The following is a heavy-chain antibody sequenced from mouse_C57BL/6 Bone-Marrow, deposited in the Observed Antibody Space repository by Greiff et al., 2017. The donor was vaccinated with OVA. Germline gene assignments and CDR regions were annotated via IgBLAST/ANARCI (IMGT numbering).Heavy chain of an antibody. Sequence: QVQLQHPGAALVKPGASVQLSCMASGYTFPSYWMHWVKQRPGQGLEWIGMIHPNSGSTKYNEKFKSKATLTVDKSSSTAYMQRSSLKSEDTAVYYCARDYYGPSFDYWGQGTTLTVSS. CDR1: GYTFPSYW. J-gene: IGHJ2*01. CDR3: ARDYYGPSFDY. D-gene: IGHD1-1*01. CDR2: IHPNSGST. V-gene: IGHV1-64*01.